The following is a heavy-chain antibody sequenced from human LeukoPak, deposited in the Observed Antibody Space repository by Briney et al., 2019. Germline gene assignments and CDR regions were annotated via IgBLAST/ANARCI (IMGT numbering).Heavy chain of an antibody. Sequence: ASVKVSCKASGYTFRNYGISWVRQAPGQGLEWMGWISAYNGNTKYAQKLQGRVTMTTDTSTNTAYMELRSLRSDDTAVCYCARDTEWELNPDYFDYWGQGTLVTVSS. CDR1: GYTFRNYG. CDR2: ISAYNGNT. D-gene: IGHD1-26*01. CDR3: ARDTEWELNPDYFDY. J-gene: IGHJ4*02. V-gene: IGHV1-18*01.